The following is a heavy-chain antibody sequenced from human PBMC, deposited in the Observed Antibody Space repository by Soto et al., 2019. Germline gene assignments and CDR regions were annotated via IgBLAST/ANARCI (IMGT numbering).Heavy chain of an antibody. J-gene: IGHJ6*02. CDR1: GGTFSSYA. CDR2: IIPIFGTA. V-gene: IGHV1-69*01. CDR3: ARDPGSSWYDGYYYYGMDV. Sequence: QVQLVQSGAEVKKPGSSVKVSCKASGGTFSSYAISWVRQAPGQGLEWVGGIIPIFGTANYAQKFQGRVTITADESTSTAYMELSSLRSEDTAVYYCARDPGSSWYDGYYYYGMDVWGQGTTVTVSS. D-gene: IGHD6-13*01.